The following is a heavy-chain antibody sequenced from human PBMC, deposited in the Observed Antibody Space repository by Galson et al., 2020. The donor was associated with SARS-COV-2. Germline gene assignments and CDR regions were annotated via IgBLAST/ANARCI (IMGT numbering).Heavy chain of an antibody. Sequence: SQASETLSPTCAVYGGSFSDYYWSWIRQSPGRGLEWIGEITHSGSTSYNPSLKSRVTISVDTSKNQFSLKLSSVTAADTAVYYCARLPVVRGVDSWGQGILVTVSS. V-gene: IGHV4-34*01. J-gene: IGHJ4*02. CDR2: ITHSGST. D-gene: IGHD3-10*01. CDR1: GGSFSDYY. CDR3: ARLPVVRGVDS.